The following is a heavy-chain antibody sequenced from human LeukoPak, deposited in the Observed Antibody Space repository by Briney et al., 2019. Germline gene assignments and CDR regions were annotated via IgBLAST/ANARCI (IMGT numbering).Heavy chain of an antibody. CDR2: IHYSGST. J-gene: IGHJ3*02. D-gene: IGHD3-3*01. V-gene: IGHV4-59*08. CDR1: GGSISTYY. CDR3: ARTRITIFGVVIPDAFDI. Sequence: PSETLSLTCTVSGGSISTYYWSWIRQPPGKGLEYIGYIHYSGSTNYNPSLKSRVTISVDMSKNQFSLKLNSVTAADTAVYYCARTRITIFGVVIPDAFDIWGQGTMVTVSS.